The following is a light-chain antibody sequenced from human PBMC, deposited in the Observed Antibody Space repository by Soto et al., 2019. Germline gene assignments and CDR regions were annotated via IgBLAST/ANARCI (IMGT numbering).Light chain of an antibody. CDR2: AAS. V-gene: IGKV1-6*01. Sequence: AIQMTQSPSSLSASVGDRVTITCRASQGIRMGLGWYQQKPGKAPKHLMFAASSLQSGVPSRFSGSGSGTDFTLTISSLQPEDFATYYCLQDYNYPRTFGQGTKLEIK. J-gene: IGKJ2*02. CDR3: LQDYNYPRT. CDR1: QGIRMG.